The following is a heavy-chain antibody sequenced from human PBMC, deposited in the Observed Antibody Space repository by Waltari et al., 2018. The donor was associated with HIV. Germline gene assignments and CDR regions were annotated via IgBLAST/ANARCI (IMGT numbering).Heavy chain of an antibody. CDR1: GGSISSGGYS. Sequence: QVQLQESGPGLVKPSQTLSLTCTVSGGSISSGGYSLSWIRPHPGKGLEWIGYIYYSGSTYYNPSLKSRVTISVDTSKNQFSLKLSSVTAADTAVYYCARDFRTTPGIATLGQAFDIWGQGTMVTVSS. D-gene: IGHD6-13*01. V-gene: IGHV4-31*03. J-gene: IGHJ3*02. CDR3: ARDFRTTPGIATLGQAFDI. CDR2: IYYSGST.